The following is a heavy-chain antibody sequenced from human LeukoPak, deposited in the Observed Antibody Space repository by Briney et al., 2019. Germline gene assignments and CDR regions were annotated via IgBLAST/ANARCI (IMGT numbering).Heavy chain of an antibody. D-gene: IGHD3-22*01. V-gene: IGHV4-59*01. J-gene: IGHJ3*02. CDR3: ARDGYYDSSGYNRDAFDI. CDR1: GGSITSYY. CDR2: IYYSGST. Sequence: KPSETLSLTCTVSGGSITSYYWSWIRQPPGKGLESIGYIYYSGSTNYNPSLKSRVTISVDTSKNQVSLKLSSVTAADTAVYYCARDGYYDSSGYNRDAFDIWGQGTMVTVSS.